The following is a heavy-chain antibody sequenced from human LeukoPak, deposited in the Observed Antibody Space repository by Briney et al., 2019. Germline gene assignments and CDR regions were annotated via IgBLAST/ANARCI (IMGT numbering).Heavy chain of an antibody. CDR3: AKTDLYYHPLVIAVAGLDRVAAFDY. CDR1: GFTFSSYA. D-gene: IGHD6-19*01. J-gene: IGHJ4*02. CDR2: ISGSGGST. V-gene: IGHV3-23*01. Sequence: GGSLRLSCAASGFTFSSYAMSWVRQAPGKGLEWVSAISGSGGSTYYADSVKSRFTISRDNSKNTLYLQMNSLRAEDTAVYYCAKTDLYYHPLVIAVAGLDRVAAFDYWGQGTLVTVSS.